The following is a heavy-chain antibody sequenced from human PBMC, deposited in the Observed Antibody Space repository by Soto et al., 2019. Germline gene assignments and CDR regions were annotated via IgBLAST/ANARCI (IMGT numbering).Heavy chain of an antibody. D-gene: IGHD2-15*01. CDR1: GFTFSSYG. CDR2: IWYDGSNK. Sequence: QVQLVESGGGVVQPGRSLRLSCAASGFTFSSYGMHWVRQAPGKGLEWVAVIWYDGSNKYYADSVKGRFTISRDNSKNTLYLQMNSMRAEDTAVYYCARDEGGLGYCSGGSCYSPYYYGMDVWGQGTTVTVSS. J-gene: IGHJ6*02. CDR3: ARDEGGLGYCSGGSCYSPYYYGMDV. V-gene: IGHV3-33*01.